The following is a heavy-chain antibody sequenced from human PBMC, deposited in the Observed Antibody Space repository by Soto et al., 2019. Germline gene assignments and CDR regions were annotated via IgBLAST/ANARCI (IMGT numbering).Heavy chain of an antibody. CDR2: FDPEDGET. D-gene: IGHD1-26*01. J-gene: IGHJ6*02. V-gene: IGHV1-24*01. CDR1: GYTLTELS. CDR3: ATEVGVGATHLGYYYYGMDV. Sequence: GASVKVSCKVSGYTLTELSMHWVRQAPGKGLEWMGGFDPEDGETIYAQKFQGRVTMTEDTSTDTAYMELSSLRSEDTAVYYCATEVGVGATHLGYYYYGMDVWGQGTTVTVSS.